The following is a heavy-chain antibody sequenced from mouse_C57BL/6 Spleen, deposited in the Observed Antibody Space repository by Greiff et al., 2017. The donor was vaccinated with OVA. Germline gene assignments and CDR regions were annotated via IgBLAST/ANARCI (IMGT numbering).Heavy chain of an antibody. V-gene: IGHV5-17*01. D-gene: IGHD2-1*01. Sequence: EVKLVESGGGLVKPGGSLKLSCAASGFTFSDYGMHWVRQAPEKGLEWVAYISSGSSTIYYADTVKGRFTISRDNAKNTLFLQMTSLRSEDTAMYYCARQYYGNYGYAMDDWGQGTSVTVSS. CDR1: GFTFSDYG. CDR3: ARQYYGNYGYAMDD. J-gene: IGHJ4*01. CDR2: ISSGSSTI.